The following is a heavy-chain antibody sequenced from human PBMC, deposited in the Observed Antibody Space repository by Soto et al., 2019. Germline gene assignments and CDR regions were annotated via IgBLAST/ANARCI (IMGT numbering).Heavy chain of an antibody. D-gene: IGHD3-3*01. CDR3: AAEFSPPSGYQRPNFDY. Sequence: GASVQVSCKASGYTCTGYYMHWVRQAPGQGLEWMGWIDPNSGNTNDAQKFQGRVTITRDTSTSTAYMELSSLRSEDTAVYYCAAEFSPPSGYQRPNFDYWGQGTLVTVSS. V-gene: IGHV1-2*02. J-gene: IGHJ4*02. CDR1: GYTCTGYY. CDR2: IDPNSGNT.